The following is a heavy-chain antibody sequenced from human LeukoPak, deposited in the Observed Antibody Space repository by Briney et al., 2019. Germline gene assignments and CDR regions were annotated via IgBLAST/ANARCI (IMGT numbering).Heavy chain of an antibody. D-gene: IGHD3-3*01. Sequence: GASVKVSCKASGYTFTSYAMNWVRQAPGQGLEWMGWINTNTGNPTYAQGFTGRFVFSLDTSVSTAYPQISSLKAEDTAVYYCARDRSYYDFWSGYSYYYYYYGMDVWGQGTTVTVSS. V-gene: IGHV7-4-1*02. J-gene: IGHJ6*02. CDR3: ARDRSYYDFWSGYSYYYYYYGMDV. CDR1: GYTFTSYA. CDR2: INTNTGNP.